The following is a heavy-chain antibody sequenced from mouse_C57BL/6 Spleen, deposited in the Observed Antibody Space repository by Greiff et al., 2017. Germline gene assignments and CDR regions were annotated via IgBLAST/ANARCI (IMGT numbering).Heavy chain of an antibody. CDR1: GYTFTDYE. J-gene: IGHJ1*03. Sequence: VQLQESGAELVRPGASVTLSCKASGYTFTDYEMHWVKQTPVHGLEWIGAIDPETGGTAYNQKFKGKAILTADKSSSTAYMELRSLTSEDSAVYYCGGGTSRYFEVWGTGTTVTVSS. CDR3: GGGTSRYFEV. CDR2: IDPETGGT. V-gene: IGHV1-15*01. D-gene: IGHD3-3*01.